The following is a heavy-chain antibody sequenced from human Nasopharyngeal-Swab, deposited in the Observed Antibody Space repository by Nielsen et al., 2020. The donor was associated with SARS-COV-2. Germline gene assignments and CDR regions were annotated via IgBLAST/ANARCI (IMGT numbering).Heavy chain of an antibody. CDR2: INEDGSVT. CDR1: GFTFSDYW. Sequence: GGSLRLSCGASGFTFSDYWFHWVRKVPGKGLVWVSRINEDGSVTNYADSVKGRFMISRDNAKNTLYLQMNSLRAEDTAVYFCTRDIGGKAGYWGQGTLVTVSS. V-gene: IGHV3-74*01. CDR3: TRDIGGKAGY. J-gene: IGHJ4*02. D-gene: IGHD4-23*01.